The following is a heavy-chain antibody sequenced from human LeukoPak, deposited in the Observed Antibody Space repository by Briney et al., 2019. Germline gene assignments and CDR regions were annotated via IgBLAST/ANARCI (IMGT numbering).Heavy chain of an antibody. D-gene: IGHD6-25*01. CDR3: ARQGGGFWYFDL. CDR1: GGSFSGYY. CDR2: IYYSGST. J-gene: IGHJ2*01. Sequence: SPSETLSLTCAVYGGSFSGYYWSWIRQPPGKGLEWIGYIYYSGSTNYNPSLKSRVTISVDTSKNQFSLKLSSVTAADTAVYYCARQGGGFWYFDLWGRGTLVTVSS. V-gene: IGHV4-59*08.